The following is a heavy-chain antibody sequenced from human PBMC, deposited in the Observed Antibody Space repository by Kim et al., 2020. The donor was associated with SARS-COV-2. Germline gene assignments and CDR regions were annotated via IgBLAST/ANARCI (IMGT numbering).Heavy chain of an antibody. Sequence: TTYAYSVNGRFTISRDNAKNTLYLQMNSLRAEDTAVYFCARAVASAGIDYWGQGTLVTVSS. V-gene: IGHV3-74*01. CDR3: ARAVASAGIDY. CDR2: T. D-gene: IGHD6-13*01. J-gene: IGHJ4*02.